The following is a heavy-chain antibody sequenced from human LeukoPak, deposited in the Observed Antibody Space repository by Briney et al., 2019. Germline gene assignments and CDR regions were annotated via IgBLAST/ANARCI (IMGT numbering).Heavy chain of an antibody. J-gene: IGHJ6*02. D-gene: IGHD2-2*01. CDR1: GYTFTGYY. CDR3: ARGEYQLPPYYYYYGMDV. CDR2: INPNSGGT. V-gene: IGHV1-2*02. Sequence: ASVKVSCKASGYTFTGYYMHWVRQAPGQGLEWMGWINPNSGGTNYAQKLQGRVTMTTDTSTSTAYMELRSLRSADTAVYYCARGEYQLPPYYYYYGMDVWGQGTTVTVSS.